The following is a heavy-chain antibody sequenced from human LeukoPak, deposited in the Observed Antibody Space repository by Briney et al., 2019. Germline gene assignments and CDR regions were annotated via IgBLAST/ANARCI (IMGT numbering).Heavy chain of an antibody. J-gene: IGHJ6*03. D-gene: IGHD5-18*01. CDR3: AISGYSYGYQYYYYYMDV. CDR2: IIPIFGTA. V-gene: IGHV1-69*05. Sequence: ASVKVSCKASGGTFSSYAISWVRQAPGQGLEWMGGIIPIFGTANYAQKFQGRVTITTDESTSTAYMELSSLRSEDTAVYYCAISGYSYGYQYYYYYMDVCGKGTTVTVSS. CDR1: GGTFSSYA.